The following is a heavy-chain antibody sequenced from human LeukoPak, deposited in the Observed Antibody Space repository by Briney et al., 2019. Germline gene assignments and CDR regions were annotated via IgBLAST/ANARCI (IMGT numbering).Heavy chain of an antibody. Sequence: ASVKVSSKASGYTFTDYFMHWVRQAPGQGLEWMGWINPNSGGTHYAQKFQGRVTMTRDTSISTAYMELSRLRSDDTAVYYCARDPGYSSPRGDYWGQGTLVTVSS. V-gene: IGHV1-2*02. CDR3: ARDPGYSSPRGDY. CDR2: INPNSGGT. D-gene: IGHD5-18*01. J-gene: IGHJ4*02. CDR1: GYTFTDYF.